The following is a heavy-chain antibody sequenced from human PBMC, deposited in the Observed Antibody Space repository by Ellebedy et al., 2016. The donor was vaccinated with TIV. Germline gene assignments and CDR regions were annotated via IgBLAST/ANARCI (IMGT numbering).Heavy chain of an antibody. CDR2: INHSGST. Sequence: GSLRLSXAVYGGSFSGYYWSWIRQSPGKGLEWIGEINHSGSTNYNPSLKSRVTISVDTSKNQFSLKLSSVTAADTAVYYCASVVVTKSADYWGQGTLVTVSS. D-gene: IGHD3-22*01. CDR1: GGSFSGYY. J-gene: IGHJ4*02. V-gene: IGHV4-34*01. CDR3: ASVVVTKSADY.